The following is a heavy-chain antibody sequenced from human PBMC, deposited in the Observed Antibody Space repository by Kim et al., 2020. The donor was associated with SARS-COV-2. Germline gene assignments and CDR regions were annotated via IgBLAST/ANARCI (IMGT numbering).Heavy chain of an antibody. Sequence: GESLKISCKGSGYSFTSYWIGWVRQMPGKGLEWMGIIYPGDSDTRYSPSFQGQVTISADKSISTAYLQWSSLKASDTAMYYCARRMTTFGGVIVMGMDYWGQGTLVTVSS. CDR3: ARRMTTFGGVIVMGMDY. CDR1: GYSFTSYW. J-gene: IGHJ4*02. D-gene: IGHD3-16*02. CDR2: IYPGDSDT. V-gene: IGHV5-51*01.